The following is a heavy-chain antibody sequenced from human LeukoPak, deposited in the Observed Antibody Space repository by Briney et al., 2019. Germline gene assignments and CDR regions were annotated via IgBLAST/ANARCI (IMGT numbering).Heavy chain of an antibody. J-gene: IGHJ4*02. CDR2: IYYSGST. V-gene: IGHV4-59*11. Sequence: SETLSLTCTVSGGSISSHYWSWIRQPPGKGLEWIGYIYYSGSTNYNPSLMSRVTISVDTSKNQFSLKLSSVTAADTAVYYCARYKFQVGATNFDYWGQGTLVTVSS. CDR1: GGSISSHY. D-gene: IGHD1-26*01. CDR3: ARYKFQVGATNFDY.